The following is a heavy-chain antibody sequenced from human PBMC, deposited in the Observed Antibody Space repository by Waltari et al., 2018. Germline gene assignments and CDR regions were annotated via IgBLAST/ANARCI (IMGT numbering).Heavy chain of an antibody. CDR3: ARGPPLYSSGYYYDD. CDR1: GFTVSSNY. Sequence: EVQLVESGGGLIQPGGSLRLPCAASGFTVSSNYLSWVRQAPGKGLEWVSVIYSGGSTYYADAVKGRFTISRDNSKNTLYLQMNSLRAEDTAVYYCARGPPLYSSGYYYDDWGQGTLVTVSS. D-gene: IGHD3-22*01. J-gene: IGHJ4*02. CDR2: IYSGGST. V-gene: IGHV3-53*01.